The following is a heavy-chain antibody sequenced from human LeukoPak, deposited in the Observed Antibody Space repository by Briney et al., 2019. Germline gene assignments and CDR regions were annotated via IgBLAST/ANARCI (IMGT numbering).Heavy chain of an antibody. CDR3: AKDRWSGFSQIDY. V-gene: IGHV3-23*01. CDR2: ISGGGVNT. J-gene: IGHJ4*02. D-gene: IGHD3-3*01. CDR1: GFTFNSYA. Sequence: PGGSLRLSCAASGFTFNSYAMTWVRQAPGKGLEWVSAISGGGVNTYYAGSVKGRFTISRDNSKNMLYLQMNSLRAEDTAIYYCAKDRWSGFSQIDYWGQGTLVTVSS.